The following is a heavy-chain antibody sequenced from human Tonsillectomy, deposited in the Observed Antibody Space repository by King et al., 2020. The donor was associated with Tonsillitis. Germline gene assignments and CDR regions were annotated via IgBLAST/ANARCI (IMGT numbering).Heavy chain of an antibody. D-gene: IGHD4-23*01. CDR3: TSVRWQAAFDL. CDR2: IRSEAYGATT. CDR1: GFIFGDYA. V-gene: IGHV3-49*04. J-gene: IGHJ3*01. Sequence: VQLVESGGGLVQPGRSLRLSCRTSGFIFGDYAMNWVRQAPGKGLEWVGFIRSEAYGATTENTASVKGRFTISRDDSKSIAYLQMDSLKSEDTAVYYCTSVRWQAAFDLWGQGTMVTVSS.